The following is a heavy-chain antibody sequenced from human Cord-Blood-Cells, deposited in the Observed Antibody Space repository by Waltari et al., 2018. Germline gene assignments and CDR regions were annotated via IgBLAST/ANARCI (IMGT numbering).Heavy chain of an antibody. CDR2: INHSGST. V-gene: IGHV4-34*01. CDR3: ARGAVGGSGSYIAPI. J-gene: IGHJ3*02. CDR1: GGSFSGYY. D-gene: IGHD3-10*01. Sequence: QVQLQQWGAGLLKPSETLSLTCAVDGGSFSGYYWSGIRQPPGKGLEWIGEINHSGSTNYNPSLKSRVTISVETSKNQFSLKLSSVTAADTAVYYCARGAVGGSGSYIAPIWGQGTMVTVSS.